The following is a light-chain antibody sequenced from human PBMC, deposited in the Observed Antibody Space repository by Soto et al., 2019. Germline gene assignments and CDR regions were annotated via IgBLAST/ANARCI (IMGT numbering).Light chain of an antibody. V-gene: IGKV3-20*01. CDR1: QSVGSS. Sequence: IVMTQSPATLSVSPGERATLSCRASQSVGSSLAWFHQKPGQAPRLLIYGASSRATGIPDRFSGSGSGTDFTLTISRLEPEDFAVYYCQQYGSSPWTFGQGTKVDIK. CDR3: QQYGSSPWT. CDR2: GAS. J-gene: IGKJ1*01.